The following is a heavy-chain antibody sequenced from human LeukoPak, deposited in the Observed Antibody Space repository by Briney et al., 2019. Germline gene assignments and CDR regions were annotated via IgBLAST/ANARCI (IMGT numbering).Heavy chain of an antibody. D-gene: IGHD6-19*01. V-gene: IGHV1-18*01. CDR2: ISAYNGNT. CDR1: GYTFTSYG. CDR3: ARDDLYSSGWYGYYYYYGMDV. J-gene: IGHJ6*02. Sequence: ASVKVSCKASGYTFTSYGISWVRQAPGQGLEWMGWISAYNGNTNYAQKLQGRVTVTTDTSTSTAYMELRSLRSEDTAVYYCARDDLYSSGWYGYYYYYGMDVWGQGTTVTVSS.